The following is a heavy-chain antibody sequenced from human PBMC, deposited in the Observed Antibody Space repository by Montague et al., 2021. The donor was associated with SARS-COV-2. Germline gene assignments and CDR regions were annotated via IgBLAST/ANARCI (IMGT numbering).Heavy chain of an antibody. CDR2: IYYSGST. J-gene: IGHJ4*02. CDR1: GGSISSGGYY. Sequence: TLSLTCTVSGGSISSGGYYWSWIRQHPGKGLEWIGYIYYSGSTYYNPSLKSRVTISVDTSKNQFSLKLSSMTAADTAVYYCARVRGGFLEWLLYFDYWGQGTLVTVSS. CDR3: ARVRGGFLEWLLYFDY. D-gene: IGHD3-3*01. V-gene: IGHV4-31*03.